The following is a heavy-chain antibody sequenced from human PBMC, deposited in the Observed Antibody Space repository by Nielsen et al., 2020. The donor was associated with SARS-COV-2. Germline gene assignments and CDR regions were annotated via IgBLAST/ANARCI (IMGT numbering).Heavy chain of an antibody. V-gene: IGHV3-7*03. Sequence: GESLKISCVVSGFNFRGYWMTWVRQAPGKGLEWVGNIKLDGSEKYYVDSVKGRFTISRDNARNSLYLQMNSLRAEDTALYYCAKDVVYGDQNDAFDIWGQGTMVIVSP. CDR2: IKLDGSEK. CDR3: AKDVVYGDQNDAFDI. CDR1: GFNFRGYW. J-gene: IGHJ3*02. D-gene: IGHD4-17*01.